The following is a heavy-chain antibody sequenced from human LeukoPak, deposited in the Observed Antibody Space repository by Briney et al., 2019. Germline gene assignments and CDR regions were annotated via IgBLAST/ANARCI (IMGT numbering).Heavy chain of an antibody. CDR2: INHSGST. J-gene: IGHJ6*04. CDR1: GGSFSGYY. V-gene: IGHV4-34*01. CDR3: ARAPIVVVPAASMRYYYGMDV. D-gene: IGHD2-2*01. Sequence: SETLSLTCAVSGGSFSGYYWSWIRQPPGKGLEWIGEINHSGSTNYNPSLKSRVTISVDASKNQFSLKLNSVTAADTAVYYCARAPIVVVPAASMRYYYGMDVWGKGPTVTVSS.